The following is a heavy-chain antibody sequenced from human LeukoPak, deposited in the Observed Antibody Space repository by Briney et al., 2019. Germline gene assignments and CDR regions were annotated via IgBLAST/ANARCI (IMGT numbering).Heavy chain of an antibody. V-gene: IGHV1-2*02. CDR2: INPNSGGT. D-gene: IGHD2-15*01. Sequence: ASVKVSCKASGYTFTGYYMHWARQAPGQGLEWMGWINPNSGGTNYAQKFQGRVTMTRDTSISTAYMEPSRLRSDDTAVYYCARDFRGGYCSGGSCPGFDYWGQGTLVTVSS. J-gene: IGHJ4*02. CDR1: GYTFTGYY. CDR3: ARDFRGGYCSGGSCPGFDY.